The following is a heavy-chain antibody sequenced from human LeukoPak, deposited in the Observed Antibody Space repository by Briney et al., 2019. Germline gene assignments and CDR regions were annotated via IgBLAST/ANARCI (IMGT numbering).Heavy chain of an antibody. D-gene: IGHD3-22*01. Sequence: KTGGSLRLSCAASGFTFSNAWMSWVRQAPGKGLEWVGRIKSKTDGGATDYAAPVKGRFTISRDDSKNTLYLQMNSLKTEDTAVYYCTTDQGYDSSGALDYFDYWGQGTLVTVSS. CDR2: IKSKTDGGAT. CDR1: GFTFSNAW. CDR3: TTDQGYDSSGALDYFDY. J-gene: IGHJ4*02. V-gene: IGHV3-15*01.